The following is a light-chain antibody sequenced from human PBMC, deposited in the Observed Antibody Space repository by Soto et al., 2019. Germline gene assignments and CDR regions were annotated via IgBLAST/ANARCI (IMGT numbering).Light chain of an antibody. V-gene: IGKV3-15*01. J-gene: IGKJ4*01. CDR1: LYISNK. Sequence: EIGITQSLATLSMSPGERATLSCRASLYISNKVAWYQQKPGQAPRLLIYGASTRATGVPARFSGSGSGTEFTLSISSLQSEHVAVYYCQQDNSWPLTFGGGTKVDIK. CDR3: QQDNSWPLT. CDR2: GAS.